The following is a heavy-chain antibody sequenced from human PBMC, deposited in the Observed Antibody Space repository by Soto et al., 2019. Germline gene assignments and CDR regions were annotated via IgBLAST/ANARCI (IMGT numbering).Heavy chain of an antibody. J-gene: IGHJ4*02. CDR1: GESISISSYY. CDR3: ARQRTTVVTQAYFDH. Sequence: SETLSLTCIVSGESISISSYYWGWMRQPPGKGLEWIGSIYYSGRTYYNPSFKSRVTISIDTSKNQFSLKLSSVTATDTAVYYCARQRTTVVTQAYFDHWGQGALVTVSS. D-gene: IGHD2-21*02. CDR2: IYYSGRT. V-gene: IGHV4-39*01.